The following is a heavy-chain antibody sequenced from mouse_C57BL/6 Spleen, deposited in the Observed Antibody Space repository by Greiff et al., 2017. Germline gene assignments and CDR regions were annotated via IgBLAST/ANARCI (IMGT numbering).Heavy chain of an antibody. Sequence: EVKLVESGPELVKPGASVKISCKASGYSFTGYYMNWVKQSPEKSLEWIGEINPSTGGTTYNQKFKAKATLTVDKSSSTAYMQLKSLTSEDSAVYYCARSRGNYYAMDYWGQGTSVTVSS. V-gene: IGHV1-42*01. CDR3: ARSRGNYYAMDY. J-gene: IGHJ4*01. D-gene: IGHD2-1*01. CDR1: GYSFTGYY. CDR2: INPSTGGT.